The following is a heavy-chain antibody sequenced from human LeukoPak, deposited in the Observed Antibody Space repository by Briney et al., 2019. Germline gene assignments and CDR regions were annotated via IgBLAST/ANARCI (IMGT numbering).Heavy chain of an antibody. CDR3: ARLSLASGSYYNFRFDY. CDR1: GGSISSSSYY. J-gene: IGHJ4*02. V-gene: IGHV4-39*01. CDR2: IYYSGNA. D-gene: IGHD3-10*01. Sequence: PSETLSLTCNVSGGSISSSSYYWGWIRQPPGKGLEWIGSIYYSGNAYYNSSLKSRVTISVDTSKNQFSLRVSSVTAADTAVYYCARLSLASGSYYNFRFDYWGQGTLVTVSS.